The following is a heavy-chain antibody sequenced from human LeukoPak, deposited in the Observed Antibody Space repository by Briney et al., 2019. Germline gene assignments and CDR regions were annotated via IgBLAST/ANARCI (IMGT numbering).Heavy chain of an antibody. CDR3: ARILSCGWLYLVY. CDR2: IYYSGST. CDR1: GGSISNGDYY. J-gene: IGHJ4*02. D-gene: IGHD6-19*01. Sequence: PSRTLSLTCTVSGGSISNGDYYWSWIRQPPGKGLEWVGYIYYSGSTYYNPSLKSRVTISVDTPKNQFSLKLSSVTAADMAVYYCARILSCGWLYLVYWGQGTLVTVSS. V-gene: IGHV4-30-4*01.